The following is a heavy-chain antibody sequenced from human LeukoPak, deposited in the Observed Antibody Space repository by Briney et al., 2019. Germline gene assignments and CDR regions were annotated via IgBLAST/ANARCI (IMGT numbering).Heavy chain of an antibody. D-gene: IGHD1-26*01. J-gene: IGHJ4*02. V-gene: IGHV3-7*03. CDR2: IKQDGSEK. CDR1: GFTFSNYW. Sequence: GGSLRLSCAASGFTFSNYWMSWVRQARGKGLEWVANIKQDGSEKYFVDSVKGRFTISRDNAKNSLYLQMNSLRAEDTAVYYCVRGGLYHYSGTSGDYWGQGTLVTVSS. CDR3: VRGGLYHYSGTSGDY.